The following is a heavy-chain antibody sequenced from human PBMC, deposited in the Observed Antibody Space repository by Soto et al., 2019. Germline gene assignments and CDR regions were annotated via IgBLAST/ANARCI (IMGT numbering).Heavy chain of an antibody. CDR3: VRQPKRPMAGDD. J-gene: IGHJ4*02. D-gene: IGHD2-8*01. Sequence: QLQESGPGLVKPSETLSLTCTVSGASISSPSYYWGWIRQSPGKGLEWIGSIYYSATTHYNPSLKSRLSLSVDTSNMQFSLDLTSVTASDTAIYFFVRQPKRPMAGDDWGQGTLVTVSS. CDR2: IYYSATT. V-gene: IGHV4-39*01. CDR1: GASISSPSYY.